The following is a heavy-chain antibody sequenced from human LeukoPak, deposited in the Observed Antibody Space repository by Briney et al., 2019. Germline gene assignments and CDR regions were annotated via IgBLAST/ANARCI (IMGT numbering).Heavy chain of an antibody. CDR3: AKAGVRPLTYYYGSGSHPFDY. Sequence: GSLRLSCAASGFTFSSYGMHWVRQAPGKGLEWVSFIRYDGSNKYYADSVKGRFTISRDNSKNTLYLQMNSLRAEDTAVYYCAKAGVRPLTYYYGSGSHPFDYWGQGTLVTVSS. CDR2: IRYDGSNK. CDR1: GFTFSSYG. J-gene: IGHJ4*02. V-gene: IGHV3-30*02. D-gene: IGHD3-10*01.